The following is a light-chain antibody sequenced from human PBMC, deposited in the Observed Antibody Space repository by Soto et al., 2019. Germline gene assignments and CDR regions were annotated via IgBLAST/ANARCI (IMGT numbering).Light chain of an antibody. CDR3: SSYTSSSTRV. CDR1: SSDVGGYNS. Sequence: QSALTQPASVSGSPGQSITISCTGTSSDVGGYNSVSWYQQHPGKAPKLMIYDVSNRPSGVSDRFFGSKSGNTASLTISGLQAEDEAEYYCSSYTSSSTRVFGGGTKLTVL. V-gene: IGLV2-14*01. J-gene: IGLJ2*01. CDR2: DVS.